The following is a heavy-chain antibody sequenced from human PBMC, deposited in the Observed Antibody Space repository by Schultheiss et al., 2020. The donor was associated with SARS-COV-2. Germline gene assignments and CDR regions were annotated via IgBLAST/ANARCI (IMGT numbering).Heavy chain of an antibody. J-gene: IGHJ4*02. CDR3: ARGPDIVVVVAATPTVDY. CDR1: GFTFSSYA. CDR2: ISWNSGSI. Sequence: SLKISCAASGFTFSSYAMHWVRQAPGKGLEWVSGISWNSGSIGYADSVKGRFTISRDNAKNSLYLQMNSLRAEDTALYYCARGPDIVVVVAATPTVDYWGQGTLVTVSS. D-gene: IGHD2-15*01. V-gene: IGHV3-9*01.